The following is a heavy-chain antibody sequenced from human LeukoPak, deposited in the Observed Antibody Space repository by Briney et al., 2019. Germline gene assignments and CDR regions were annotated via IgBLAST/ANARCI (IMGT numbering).Heavy chain of an antibody. Sequence: PGWSLRLSCAASAFTLSSNYMSWVRQAAGKGLEGVSVIYSGGSTYYADSGKGRFTISRDNSKNPLNLQMNSLRAEDTAVYYCARIPYYWGQGTLVTVSS. CDR3: ARIPYY. CDR2: IYSGGST. V-gene: IGHV3-66*02. CDR1: AFTLSSNY. J-gene: IGHJ4*02.